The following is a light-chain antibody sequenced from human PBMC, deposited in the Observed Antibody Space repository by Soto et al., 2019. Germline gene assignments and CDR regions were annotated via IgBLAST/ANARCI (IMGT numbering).Light chain of an antibody. CDR2: STN. CDR1: SGSVSTTYY. CDR3: MLYVGSGIWV. Sequence: QTVLTQEPSFSVSPGGTVTLTCGLSSGSVSTTYYPSWYQQTPGQAPRTLIYSTNSRSSGVPDRFSGSILGDKAALTITGAQADDESHYYCMLYVGSGIWVFGGGTKVTVL. V-gene: IGLV8-61*01. J-gene: IGLJ3*02.